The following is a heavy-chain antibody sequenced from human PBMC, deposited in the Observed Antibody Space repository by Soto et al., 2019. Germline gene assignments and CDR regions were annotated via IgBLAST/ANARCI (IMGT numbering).Heavy chain of an antibody. D-gene: IGHD1-26*01. CDR1: AFTFGSYA. V-gene: IGHV3-23*01. Sequence: GGSLRLSCAASAFTFGSYAMTWARQAQGRGLEWVSTISGSDGSTYYADSVKGRFTISRDNSKNTLYLQMNSLRAEDTAVYYCAKYSGSYYYYRMDVWGQGTTVTVSS. J-gene: IGHJ6*02. CDR2: ISGSDGST. CDR3: AKYSGSYYYYRMDV.